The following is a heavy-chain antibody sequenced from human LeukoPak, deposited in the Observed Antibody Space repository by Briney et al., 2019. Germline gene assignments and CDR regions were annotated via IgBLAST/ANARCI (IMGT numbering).Heavy chain of an antibody. CDR1: GGSFSGYY. Sequence: PSETLSLTCAVYGGSFSGYYWSWIRQPPGKGLEWIGEINHSESTNYNLSLKSRVTISVDTSKNQFSLKLSSVTAANTAVYYCARTRYDFWSGYRPHYFDYWGQGTLVTVSS. V-gene: IGHV4-34*01. D-gene: IGHD3-3*01. J-gene: IGHJ4*02. CDR3: ARTRYDFWSGYRPHYFDY. CDR2: INHSEST.